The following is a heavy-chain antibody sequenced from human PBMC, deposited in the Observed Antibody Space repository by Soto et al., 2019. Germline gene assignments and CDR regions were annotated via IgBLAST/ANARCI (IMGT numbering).Heavy chain of an antibody. CDR3: ARDVRGYDFGLYGDYVNWYFDL. Sequence: ASVKVSCAASGFTVSSNYMSWVRQAPGKGLEWVSVIYSGGSTYYADSVKGRFTISRDNSKNTLYLQMNSLGAEETAVYYCARDVRGYDFGLYGDYVNWYFDLWGRGTLVTVSS. D-gene: IGHD4-17*01. CDR2: IYSGGST. V-gene: IGHV3-66*01. J-gene: IGHJ2*01. CDR1: GFTVSSNY.